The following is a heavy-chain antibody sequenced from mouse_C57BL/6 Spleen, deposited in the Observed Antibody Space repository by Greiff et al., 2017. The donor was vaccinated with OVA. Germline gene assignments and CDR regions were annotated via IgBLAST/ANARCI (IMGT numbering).Heavy chain of an antibody. D-gene: IGHD1-1*01. CDR3: ARGEELRSYCDV. Sequence: QVQLQQPGAELVMPGASVKLSCKASGYTFTSYWMHWVKQRPGQGLEWIGEIDPSDSYTNYNQKFKGKSTLTVDKSSSTAYMQLSSLTSEDSAVYYCARGEELRSYCDVWGTGTTVTVSS. CDR2: IDPSDSYT. V-gene: IGHV1-69*01. J-gene: IGHJ1*03. CDR1: GYTFTSYW.